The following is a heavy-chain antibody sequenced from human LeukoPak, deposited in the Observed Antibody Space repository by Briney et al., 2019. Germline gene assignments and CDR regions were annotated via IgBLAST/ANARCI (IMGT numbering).Heavy chain of an antibody. CDR3: AKSELLRYSDWLSPGP. CDR2: ISTTSSTI. CDR1: GFTFSSYG. D-gene: IGHD3-9*01. V-gene: IGHV3-48*01. J-gene: IGHJ3*01. Sequence: GGSLRLSCAASGFTFSSYGMNWVRRAPGKGLEWVSYISTTSSTIYYADSVKGRFTMSRDNAKSSLYLQMDSLRAEDTAVYYCAKSELLRYSDWLSPGPWGQGTMVTVSS.